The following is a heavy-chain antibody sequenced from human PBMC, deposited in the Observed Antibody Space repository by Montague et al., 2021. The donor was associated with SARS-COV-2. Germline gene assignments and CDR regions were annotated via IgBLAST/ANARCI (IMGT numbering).Heavy chain of an antibody. D-gene: IGHD3-10*01. CDR1: GFTFSSYG. J-gene: IGHJ4*02. CDR3: ARDPSCCSRFGEFGY. Sequence: SLRLSCAASGFTFSSYGMHWVRQAPGKGLEWVAVIWYDGSNKYYADSVKGRFTISRDNSKNTLYLQMNSLRAEDTAVYYCARDPSCCSRFGEFGYWGQGTLVTVPS. V-gene: IGHV3-33*01. CDR2: IWYDGSNK.